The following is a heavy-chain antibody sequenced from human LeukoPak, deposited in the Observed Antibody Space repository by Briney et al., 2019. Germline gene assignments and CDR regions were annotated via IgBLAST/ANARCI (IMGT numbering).Heavy chain of an antibody. CDR2: IIPILGIA. D-gene: IGHD3-22*01. V-gene: IGHV1-69*04. Sequence: VKVSCKASGGTFSSYTISWVRQAPGQGLEWMGRIIPILGIANYAQKFQGRVTITADKSTSTAYMELSSLRSEDTAVYYCARDCYDSSGYYYARGDYWGQGTLVTASS. CDR3: ARDCYDSSGYYYARGDY. CDR1: GGTFSSYT. J-gene: IGHJ4*02.